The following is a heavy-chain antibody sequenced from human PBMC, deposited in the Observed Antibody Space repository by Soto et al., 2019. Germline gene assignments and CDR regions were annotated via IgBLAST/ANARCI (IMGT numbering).Heavy chain of an antibody. J-gene: IGHJ1*01. D-gene: IGHD3-9*01. CDR1: GYSFTSYW. Sequence: GESLKISCKGSGYSFTSYWIGWVRQMPGKGLEWMGIIYPGDSDTRYRPSFQGQVTISADKSISTAYLQWSSLKASDTAMYYCARSYYDILSGYYQYFQHWGQGTLVTVSS. CDR2: IYPGDSDT. V-gene: IGHV5-51*01. CDR3: ARSYYDILSGYYQYFQH.